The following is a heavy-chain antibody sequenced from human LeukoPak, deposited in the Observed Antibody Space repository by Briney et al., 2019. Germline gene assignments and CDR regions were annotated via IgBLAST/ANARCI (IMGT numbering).Heavy chain of an antibody. D-gene: IGHD3-22*01. J-gene: IGHJ4*02. CDR3: ARGQSYDSSGYYYWNVDY. CDR1: GFTFSSYS. CDR2: ISSSSSYI. Sequence: GSLRLSCAASGFTFSSYSMNWVRQAPGKGLEWVSSISSSSSYIYYADSVKGRFTISRDNAKNSLYLQMNSLRAEDTAVYYCARGQSYDSSGYYYWNVDYWGQGTLVTVSS. V-gene: IGHV3-21*01.